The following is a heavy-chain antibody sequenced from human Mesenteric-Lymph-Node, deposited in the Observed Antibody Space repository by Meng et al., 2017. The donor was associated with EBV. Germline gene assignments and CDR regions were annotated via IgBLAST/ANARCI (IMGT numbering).Heavy chain of an antibody. CDR2: FYQSGST. CDR1: GASTSGHNW. Sequence: VLPLEVRPGWEHPSGPRPLPSLVSGASTSGHNWGSGVRQAPGRGLEWIGEFYQSGSTNYTPSLKSRVTISVDNSKNQFSLRLNSVTAADTAVYYCARGWGHADYFAEYFHNWGQGTLVTVSS. CDR3: ARGWGHADYFAEYFHN. V-gene: IGHV4-4*02. J-gene: IGHJ1*01. D-gene: IGHD4-17*01.